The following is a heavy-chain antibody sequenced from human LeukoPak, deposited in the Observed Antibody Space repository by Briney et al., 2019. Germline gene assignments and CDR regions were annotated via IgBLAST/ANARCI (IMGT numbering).Heavy chain of an antibody. D-gene: IGHD3-22*01. J-gene: IGHJ4*02. CDR2: ISAYNGYT. CDR1: GYTFTGYY. V-gene: IGHV1-18*04. Sequence: GASVKVSCKASGYTFTGYYMHWVRQAPGQGLEWMGWISAYNGYTHYAQMLQGRVTMTTDTSTTTAYMELRSLGSDDTAVYYCARDGHRMYYYGSSDYRFDYWGQGTLVTVSS. CDR3: ARDGHRMYYYGSSDYRFDY.